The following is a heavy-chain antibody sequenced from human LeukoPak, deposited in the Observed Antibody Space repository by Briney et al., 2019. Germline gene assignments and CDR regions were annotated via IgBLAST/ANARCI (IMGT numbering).Heavy chain of an antibody. CDR3: ARLVEATPVDY. J-gene: IGHJ4*02. CDR2: IYPGDSDT. V-gene: IGHV5-51*01. D-gene: IGHD1-26*01. CDR1: GYSFTSYW. Sequence: GESLKTSCKGSGYSFTSYWIGWVRQMPGKVLEWMGIIYPGDSDTRYSPSFQGQVTISADKSISTAYLQWCSLKASDTAMYYCARLVEATPVDYWGQGTLVTVSS.